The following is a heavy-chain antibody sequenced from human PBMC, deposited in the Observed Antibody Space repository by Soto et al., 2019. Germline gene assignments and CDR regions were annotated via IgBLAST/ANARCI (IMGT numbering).Heavy chain of an antibody. D-gene: IGHD3-9*01. J-gene: IGHJ6*02. V-gene: IGHV3-33*01. CDR2: IWYDGSNK. Sequence: GGSLSLSCAASGFTFSSYGMHWVRQAPGKGLEWVAVIWYDGSNKYYADSVKGRFTISRDNSKNTLYLQMNSLRAEDTAVYYCAREGTGDYGMDVWGQGTTVTVSS. CDR3: AREGTGDYGMDV. CDR1: GFTFSSYG.